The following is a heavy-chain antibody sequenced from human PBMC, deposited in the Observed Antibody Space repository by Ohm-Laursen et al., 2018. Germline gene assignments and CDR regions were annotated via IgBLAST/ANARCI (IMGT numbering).Heavy chain of an antibody. CDR1: GGSITSNGYH. D-gene: IGHD6-13*01. J-gene: IGHJ4*02. V-gene: IGHV2-26*01. CDR3: ARATGYSSSWYDFFDY. CDR2: IFSTDEK. Sequence: DTLSLTCTVSGGSITSNGYHWSWIRQPPGKALEWLAHIFSTDEKSYSTSLKSRLTISKDTSKSQVVLTMTNMDPEDTATYYCARATGYSSSWYDFFDYWGQGTLVTVSS.